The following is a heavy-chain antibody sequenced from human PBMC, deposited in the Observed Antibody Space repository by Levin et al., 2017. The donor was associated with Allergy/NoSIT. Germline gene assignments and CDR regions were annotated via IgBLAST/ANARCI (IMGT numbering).Heavy chain of an antibody. V-gene: IGHV3-15*01. CDR3: TTGVHNWRHVGY. J-gene: IGHJ4*02. CDR1: GFTFTDAW. Sequence: PGGSLRLSCAASGFTFTDAWMTWVRQAPGKGLEWVGRIKSKNGGGTTDYAAPVEGRFTISRDDSKNTLSLQMNSLKTEDTALYYCTTGVHNWRHVGYWGQGTLVTVSS. CDR2: IKSKNGGGTT. D-gene: IGHD1-1*01.